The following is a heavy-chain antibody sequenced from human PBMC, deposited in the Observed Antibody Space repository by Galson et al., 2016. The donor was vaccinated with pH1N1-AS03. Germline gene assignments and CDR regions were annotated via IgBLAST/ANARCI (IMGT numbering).Heavy chain of an antibody. CDR3: ARGHCSTISCQWGFDH. J-gene: IGHJ4*02. CDR1: GGSISGFY. V-gene: IGHV4-4*07. Sequence: SETLSLTCNVSGGSISGFYWSWIRQPAGKGLEWLGRIYASGSRNYNPSLKGRITMSVDTSKNQFSLKLSSVTAADTAVYYCARGHCSTISCQWGFDHWGQGTLV. D-gene: IGHD2-2*01. CDR2: IYASGSR.